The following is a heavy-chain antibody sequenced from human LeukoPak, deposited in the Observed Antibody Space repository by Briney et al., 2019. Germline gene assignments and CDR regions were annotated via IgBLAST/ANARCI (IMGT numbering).Heavy chain of an antibody. CDR3: ARARVSDWFPRWFDP. J-gene: IGHJ5*02. CDR2: ISSSGSTI. Sequence: GGSLRLSCAASGFTFSSYEMNWVRQAPGKGLEWVSYISSSGSTIYYADSVKGRFTISRDNAKNSLYLQMNSLRAEDTAVYYCARARVSDWFPRWFDPWGQGTLVTVSS. V-gene: IGHV3-48*03. CDR1: GFTFSSYE. D-gene: IGHD3-9*01.